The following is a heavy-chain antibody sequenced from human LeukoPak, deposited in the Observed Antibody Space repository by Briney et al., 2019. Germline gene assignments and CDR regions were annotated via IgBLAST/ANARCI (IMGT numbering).Heavy chain of an antibody. CDR2: IYYSGST. CDR3: ARVPLGGSYPIDY. V-gene: IGHV4-39*07. D-gene: IGHD1-26*01. CDR1: GGSISSSSYY. Sequence: PSETLSLTCTVSGGSISSSSYYWGWIRQPPGKGLEWIGSIYYSGSTYYNPSLKSRVTISVDTSKNQFSLKLSSVTAADTAVYYCARVPLGGSYPIDYWGQGTLVTVSS. J-gene: IGHJ4*02.